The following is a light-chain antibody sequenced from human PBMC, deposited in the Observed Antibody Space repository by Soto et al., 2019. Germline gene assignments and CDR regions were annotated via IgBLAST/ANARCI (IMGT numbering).Light chain of an antibody. V-gene: IGLV2-14*01. Sequence: QSALTQPAAVSGSPGQSIAISCTGTSSDVGTYNSVSWYQQYPGKAPKLMIHDVSNRPSGVSDRFSGTKSVNTASLTISGLPSAAEADYYCSLYTSSSSYVFGSGTKVTVL. CDR1: SSDVGTYNS. J-gene: IGLJ1*01. CDR2: DVS. CDR3: SLYTSSSSYV.